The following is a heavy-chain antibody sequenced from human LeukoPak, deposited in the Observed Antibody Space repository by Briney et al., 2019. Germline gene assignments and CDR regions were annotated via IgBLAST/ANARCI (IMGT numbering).Heavy chain of an antibody. D-gene: IGHD4/OR15-4a*01. J-gene: IGHJ4*02. CDR3: ARGAFD. CDR2: IYSDGRT. CDR1: GFTFSSYA. V-gene: IGHV3-23*05. Sequence: GGPLRLSCAASGFTFSSYAMSWVRQAPGKGLEWVSAIYSDGRTFYADSVKGRFTSSRDNSKNTVDLQMNNLGADDTAVYYCARGAFDWGQGTLVTVSS.